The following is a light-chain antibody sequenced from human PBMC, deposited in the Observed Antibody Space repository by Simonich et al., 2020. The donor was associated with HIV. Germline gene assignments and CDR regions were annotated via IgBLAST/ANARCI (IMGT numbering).Light chain of an antibody. CDR1: QSLLGSTGYNY. Sequence: DIVLTQSPLSLPVTPGEPASISCRSSQSLLGSTGYNYLDWYLQKPGQSPQLLSYLGSNRAAGVPERLRGSGSGTDFTLKISRVEAEDVGVYYGMQALQTPFTFGPGTRVDIK. CDR2: LGS. V-gene: IGKV2-28*01. J-gene: IGKJ3*01. CDR3: MQALQTPFT.